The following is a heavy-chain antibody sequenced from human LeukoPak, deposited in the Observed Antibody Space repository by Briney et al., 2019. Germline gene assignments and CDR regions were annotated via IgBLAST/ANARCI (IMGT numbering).Heavy chain of an antibody. D-gene: IGHD3-22*01. CDR1: GYTFTGYY. CDR3: ARAPSGYAAYFDY. Sequence: GASVKVSCKASGYTFTGYYMHWVRQAPGQGLEWMGWINPNSGGTNYAQKFQGRVTMTGYTSISTAYMELSRLRSDDTAVYYCARAPSGYAAYFDYWGQGTLVTVSS. CDR2: INPNSGGT. V-gene: IGHV1-2*02. J-gene: IGHJ4*02.